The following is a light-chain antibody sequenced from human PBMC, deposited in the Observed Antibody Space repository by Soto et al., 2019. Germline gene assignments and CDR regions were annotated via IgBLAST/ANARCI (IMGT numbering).Light chain of an antibody. J-gene: IGKJ4*01. CDR2: GAS. Sequence: DIPLTQSPTFLSASVGDTVSITCRASQGIKNYLGWYQQKPGKAPKFLIFGASSLQSGVPSRFSGRGSGTEFTLTIGGLQPEDFAPYYCQQFYSDPLTFGGGTKVEIK. CDR1: QGIKNY. V-gene: IGKV1-9*01. CDR3: QQFYSDPLT.